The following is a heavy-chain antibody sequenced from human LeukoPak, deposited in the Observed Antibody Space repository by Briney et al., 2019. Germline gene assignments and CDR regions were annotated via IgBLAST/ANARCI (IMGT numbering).Heavy chain of an antibody. D-gene: IGHD2-15*01. J-gene: IGHJ3*02. Sequence: PSETLSLTCTVSGGSISSYYWSWIRQPAGKGLEWIGRIYTSGSTNYNPSLKSRVTMSVDTSKNQFSLKLSSVTAADTAVYYCARDLVPGYCSGGSCYRGDAFDIWGQGTMVTVSS. V-gene: IGHV4-4*07. CDR1: GGSISSYY. CDR3: ARDLVPGYCSGGSCYRGDAFDI. CDR2: IYTSGST.